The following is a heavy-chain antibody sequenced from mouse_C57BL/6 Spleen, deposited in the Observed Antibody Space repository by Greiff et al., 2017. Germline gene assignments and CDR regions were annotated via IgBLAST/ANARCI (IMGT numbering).Heavy chain of an antibody. J-gene: IGHJ2*01. V-gene: IGHV1-52*01. D-gene: IGHD2-3*01. CDR2: IDPSDSET. Sequence: QVQLQQPGAELVRPGSSVKLSCKASGYTFTSYWMHWVKQRPIQGLEWIGNIDPSDSETHYNQKFKDKATLTVDKSSSTAYMQLSSLTSEDSAVYYCARDDGYQYYFAYWGQGTLLTVSS. CDR1: GYTFTSYW. CDR3: ARDDGYQYYFAY.